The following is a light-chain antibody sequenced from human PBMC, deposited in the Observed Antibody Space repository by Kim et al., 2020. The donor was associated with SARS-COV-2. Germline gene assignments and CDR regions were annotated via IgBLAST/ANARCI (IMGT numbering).Light chain of an antibody. J-gene: IGLJ2*01. Sequence: KVTISCSGSSSNIGNNYVSWYQQLPGTAPKLLIYDNNKRPSGIPDRFSGSKSGTSATLGITGLQTGDEADYYCGTWDSSLSAHVVFGGGTQLTVL. CDR1: SSNIGNNY. CDR2: DNN. CDR3: GTWDSSLSAHVV. V-gene: IGLV1-51*01.